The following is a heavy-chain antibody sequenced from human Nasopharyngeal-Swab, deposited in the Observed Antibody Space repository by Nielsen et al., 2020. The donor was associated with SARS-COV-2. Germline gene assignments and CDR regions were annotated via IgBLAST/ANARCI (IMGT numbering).Heavy chain of an antibody. CDR3: ARVLPFRITGTSGMDV. D-gene: IGHD1-7*01. J-gene: IGHJ6*02. CDR1: GYTFTSYY. CDR2: INPTDGST. V-gene: IGHV1-46*01. Sequence: ASVKVSCKASGYTFTSYYLHWVRQAPGQGLEWMGIINPTDGSTSYAQKFEGRVTMTRVTSTSTVYMELNNLRSEDTAVYYCARVLPFRITGTSGMDVWGQGTTVTVSS.